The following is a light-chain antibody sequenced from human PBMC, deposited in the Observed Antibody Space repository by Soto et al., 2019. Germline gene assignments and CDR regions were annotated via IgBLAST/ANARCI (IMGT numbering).Light chain of an antibody. CDR2: DAS. J-gene: IGKJ4*01. Sequence: DIQMTQSPSSLSSCVGDIFTITCQASQDIKNYLNWYQQKSGKAPKLLIYDASDLETGVPSRFSGSGSGTDFTFTINSLQPEDIATYYCQQYDNLPLTFGGGTKVDIK. V-gene: IGKV1-33*01. CDR1: QDIKNY. CDR3: QQYDNLPLT.